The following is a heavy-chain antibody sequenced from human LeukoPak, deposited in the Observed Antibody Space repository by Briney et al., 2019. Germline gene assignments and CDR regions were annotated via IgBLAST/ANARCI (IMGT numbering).Heavy chain of an antibody. CDR1: GYTFTGYY. CDR3: ARGILIGSSTGPRYYYYMDV. V-gene: IGHV1-2*02. CDR2: INPNSGGT. Sequence: ASVKVSCKASGYTFTGYYMHWVRQAPGQGLEWMGWINPNSGGTNYAQKFQGRVTMTRDTSISTAYMELSRLRSDDTAVYYCARGILIGSSTGPRYYYYMDVWGKGTTVTVSS. D-gene: IGHD2-2*01. J-gene: IGHJ6*03.